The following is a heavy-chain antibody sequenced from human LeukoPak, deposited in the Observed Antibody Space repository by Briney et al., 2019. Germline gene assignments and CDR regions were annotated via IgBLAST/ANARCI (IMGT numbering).Heavy chain of an antibody. V-gene: IGHV3-9*01. CDR2: ISWNSGSI. Sequence: SLRLSCAASGFTFDDYAMHWVRQAPGKGLEWVSGISWNSGSIGYADSVKGRFTISRDNAKNSLYLQMNSLRAEDTAFYYCAKEVGYFDYWGQGTLVTVSS. CDR3: AKEVGYFDY. D-gene: IGHD2-2*01. CDR1: GFTFDDYA. J-gene: IGHJ4*02.